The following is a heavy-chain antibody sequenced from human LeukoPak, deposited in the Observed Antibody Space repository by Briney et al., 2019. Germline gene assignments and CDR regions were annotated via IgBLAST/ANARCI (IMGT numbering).Heavy chain of an antibody. V-gene: IGHV1-2*02. CDR3: ARVGGVYAFDI. D-gene: IGHD1-26*01. CDR1: GYTFTAYY. Sequence: ASVKVSCKASGYTFTAYYMHWVRQAPGQGLEWMGWINPNSGGTNYAQKFQGRVTMTRDTSISTAYMELNRLTSGDRAMYYCARVGGVYAFDIWGQGTMVTVSS. CDR2: INPNSGGT. J-gene: IGHJ3*02.